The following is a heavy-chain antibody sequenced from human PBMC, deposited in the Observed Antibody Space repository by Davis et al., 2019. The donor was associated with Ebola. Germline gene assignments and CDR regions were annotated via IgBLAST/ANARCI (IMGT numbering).Heavy chain of an antibody. CDR1: VITFSSYA. J-gene: IGHJ6*02. D-gene: IGHD2-15*01. CDR2: ISGSGGST. CDR3: VRGGRVLYYGMDV. V-gene: IGHV3-23*01. Sequence: GESLKISCTDSVITFSSYAMTWVRQAPGKGLEWVSAISGSGGSTYYADSVKGRFTISRDNAKNTLYLQMNSLRAEDTAVYYCVRGGRVLYYGMDVWGQGTTVTVSS.